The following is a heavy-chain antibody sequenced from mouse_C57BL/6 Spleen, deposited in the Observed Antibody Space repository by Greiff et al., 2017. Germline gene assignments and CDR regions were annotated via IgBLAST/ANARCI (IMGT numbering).Heavy chain of an antibody. CDR1: GFTFSDAW. V-gene: IGHV6-6*01. D-gene: IGHD1-1*02. CDR3: TRGGLYAMDG. J-gene: IGHJ4*01. Sequence: EVQLQESGGGLVQPGGSMKLSCAASGFTFSDAWMAWVRQSPEKGLEWVAEIRNKANNHAKYYAESVKGRFTISRDDSKSSVYLQMSSLRDEDTGIYYCTRGGLYAMDGRGQGASVTVAS. CDR2: IRNKANNHAK.